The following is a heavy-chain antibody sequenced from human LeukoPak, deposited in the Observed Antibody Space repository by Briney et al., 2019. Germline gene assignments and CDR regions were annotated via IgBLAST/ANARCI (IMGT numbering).Heavy chain of an antibody. CDR2: IYTSGSI. CDR1: GGSIGSGSYY. Sequence: SETLSLTCSVSGGSIGSGSYYWRWIRQPAGKGLEWIGRIYTSGSINYNPSLKSRVTISVDTSKNQFSLKLSSVTAADTAVYYCARDLRGGGFDYWGQGTLVTVS. V-gene: IGHV4-61*02. J-gene: IGHJ4*02. CDR3: ARDLRGGGFDY. D-gene: IGHD4-23*01.